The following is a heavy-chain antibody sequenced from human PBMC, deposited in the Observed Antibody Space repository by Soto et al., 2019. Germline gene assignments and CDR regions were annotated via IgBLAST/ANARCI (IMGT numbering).Heavy chain of an antibody. CDR1: GFTFSSYA. J-gene: IGHJ6*02. CDR2: ISYDGSNK. CDR3: ARDSSVAGTRYYYYGMDV. D-gene: IGHD6-19*01. Sequence: GGSLRLSCAASGFTFSSYAMHWVRQAPCKGLEWVAVISYDGSNKYYADSVKGRFTISRDNSKNTLYLQMNSLRAEDTAVYYCARDSSVAGTRYYYYGMDVWGQGTTVTVSS. V-gene: IGHV3-30-3*01.